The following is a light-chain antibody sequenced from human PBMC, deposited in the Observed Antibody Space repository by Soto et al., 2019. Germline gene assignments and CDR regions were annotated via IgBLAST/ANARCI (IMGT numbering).Light chain of an antibody. CDR1: SSDVGGYNY. V-gene: IGLV2-8*01. J-gene: IGLJ2*01. Sequence: QSALTQPPSASGSPGQSVTISCTGTSSDVGGYNYVSWDQQHPGKAPKLIIYEVSKRPSGVPDRFSGSKSGNTASLTVSGLQAEDEADYYCSSYGGSKVFGGGTKVTVL. CDR2: EVS. CDR3: SSYGGSKV.